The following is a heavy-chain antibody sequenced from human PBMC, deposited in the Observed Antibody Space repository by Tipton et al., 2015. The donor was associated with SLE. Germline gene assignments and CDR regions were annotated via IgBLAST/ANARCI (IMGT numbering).Heavy chain of an antibody. CDR2: INHSGTT. CDR1: DGSFSGYC. V-gene: IGHV4-34*01. J-gene: IGHJ4*02. D-gene: IGHD6-19*01. Sequence: TLSLTCAVYDGSFSGYCWSWIRQPPGKGLEWIGEINHSGTTNYDPSLKSRVTISVDTSENQFSLKLSSVTAADTAVYYCARDPFRGLAVAASAYWGQGTLVTVSS. CDR3: ARDPFRGLAVAASAY.